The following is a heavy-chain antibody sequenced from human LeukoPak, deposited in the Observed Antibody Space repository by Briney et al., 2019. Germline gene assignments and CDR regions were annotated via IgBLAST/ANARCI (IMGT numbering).Heavy chain of an antibody. CDR2: ISAYNGNT. J-gene: IGHJ6*02. CDR1: GYTLTSYG. V-gene: IGHV1-18*01. CDR3: AREAVTVLRYYYYGMDV. Sequence: VSVKVSCKASGYTLTSYGISWVRQAPGQGLEWMGWISAYNGNTNYAQKLQGRVTMTTDTSTSTAYMELRSLRSDDTAVYYCAREAVTVLRYYYYGMDVWGQGTTVTVSS. D-gene: IGHD4-17*01.